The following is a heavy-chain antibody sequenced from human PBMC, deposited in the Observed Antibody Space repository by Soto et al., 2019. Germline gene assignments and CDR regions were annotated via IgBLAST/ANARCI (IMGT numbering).Heavy chain of an antibody. V-gene: IGHV3-30*18. J-gene: IGHJ4*02. D-gene: IGHD3-3*01. CDR3: AKEQDLEWLPRGGYFDY. CDR2: ISYDGSNK. CDR1: GFTFSSYG. Sequence: PGGSLRLSCAASGFTFSSYGMHWVRQAPGKGLEWVAVISYDGSNKYYADSVKGRFTISRDNSKNTLYLQMNSLRAEDTAVYYCAKEQDLEWLPRGGYFDYWGQGTLVTVSA.